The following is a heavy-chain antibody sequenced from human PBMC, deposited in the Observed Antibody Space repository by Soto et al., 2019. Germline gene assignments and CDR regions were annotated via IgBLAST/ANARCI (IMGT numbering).Heavy chain of an antibody. CDR2: IYYSGST. J-gene: IGHJ6*02. CDR3: ARLLKAARPSVYYYGMDV. Sequence: SETLSLTCTVSGGSISSSSYYWGWIRQPPGKGLEWIGSIYYSGSTYYNPSLKSRVTISVDTSKNQFSLKLSSVTAADTAVYYCARLLKAARPSVYYYGMDVWGQGTTATVSS. V-gene: IGHV4-39*01. D-gene: IGHD6-6*01. CDR1: GGSISSSSYY.